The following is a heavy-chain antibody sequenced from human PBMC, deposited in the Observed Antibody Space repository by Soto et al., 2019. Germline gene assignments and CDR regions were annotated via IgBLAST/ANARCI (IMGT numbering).Heavy chain of an antibody. D-gene: IGHD3-10*01. CDR1: GYTFTSYD. CDR3: ARGRTRDLLLWFGEVFDY. J-gene: IGHJ4*02. V-gene: IGHV1-3*01. CDR2: INAGNGNT. Sequence: QVQLVQSGAEVKKPGASVKVSCKASGYTFTSYDMHWVRQAPGQRLEWMGWINAGNGNTKYSQKFQGRVTITRDTSASTAYMELSSLRSEDTAVYYCARGRTRDLLLWFGEVFDYWGQGTLVTVSS.